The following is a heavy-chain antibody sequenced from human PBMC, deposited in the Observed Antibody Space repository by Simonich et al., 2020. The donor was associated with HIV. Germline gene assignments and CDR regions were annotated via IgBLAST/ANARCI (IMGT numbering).Heavy chain of an antibody. D-gene: IGHD3-10*01. CDR1: GFTFSSYG. Sequence: VQLVESGGGVVQPGRYLRLSCAASGFTFSSYGLQWVSKVPAKELAWVANRKEDGSDKNYVESGKGRFTIYRDNAKNSLYLQMNSLRAEDTAVYYCARDGMVRGVIILTPTFDYWGQGTLVTVSS. V-gene: IGHV3-7*01. J-gene: IGHJ4*02. CDR2: RKEDGSDK. CDR3: ARDGMVRGVIILTPTFDY.